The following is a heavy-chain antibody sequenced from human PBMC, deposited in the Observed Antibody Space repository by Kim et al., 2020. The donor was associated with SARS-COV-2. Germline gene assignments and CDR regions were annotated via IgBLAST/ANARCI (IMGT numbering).Heavy chain of an antibody. Sequence: ASVKVSCKVSGYTLTELSMHWVRQAPGKGLEWMGGFDPEDGETIYAQKFQGRVTMTEDTSTDTAYMELSSLRSEDTAVYYCATGRVWETGERRVFDYWGQGTLVTVSS. CDR1: GYTLTELS. CDR3: ATGRVWETGERRVFDY. J-gene: IGHJ4*02. D-gene: IGHD1-1*01. V-gene: IGHV1-24*01. CDR2: FDPEDGET.